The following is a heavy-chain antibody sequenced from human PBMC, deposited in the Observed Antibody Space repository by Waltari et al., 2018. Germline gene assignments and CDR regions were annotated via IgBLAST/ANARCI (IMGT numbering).Heavy chain of an antibody. J-gene: IGHJ4*02. CDR1: GFTVSSNY. D-gene: IGHD6-19*01. Sequence: EVQLLESGGGLIQPGGSLRLSCAASGFTVSSNYMSWVRQAPGKGLEWVSVIYSGGSIYYADSVKGRFTISRDNSKNTLYLQMNSLRAEDTAVYYCARDLSDSSGWYVFDYWGQGTLVTVSS. CDR2: IYSGGSI. CDR3: ARDLSDSSGWYVFDY. V-gene: IGHV3-66*03.